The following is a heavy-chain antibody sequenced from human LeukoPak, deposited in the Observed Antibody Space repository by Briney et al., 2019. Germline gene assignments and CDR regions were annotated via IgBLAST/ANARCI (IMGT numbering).Heavy chain of an antibody. D-gene: IGHD6-19*01. Sequence: GGSLRLSCAASGFTFSSYSMNWVRQAPGKGLEWVSGISWNSGSIGYADSVKGRFTISRDNAKNSLYLQMNSLRAEDTALYYCAKGTRAVAGRGHFDYWGQGTLVTVSS. CDR3: AKGTRAVAGRGHFDY. CDR2: ISWNSGSI. CDR1: GFTFSSYS. J-gene: IGHJ4*02. V-gene: IGHV3-9*01.